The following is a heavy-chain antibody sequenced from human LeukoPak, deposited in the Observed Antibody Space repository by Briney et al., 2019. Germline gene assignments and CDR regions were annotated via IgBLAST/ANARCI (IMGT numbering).Heavy chain of an antibody. D-gene: IGHD6-19*01. CDR2: IKQDGSEK. CDR1: GFTFSSYW. CDR3: ARDAWLVRYYYYMDV. Sequence: TGGSLRLSCAASGFTFSSYWMSWVRQAPGKGLEWVANIKQDGSEKYYVDSVKGRFTISRDNAKNSLYLQMNRLRAEDTAVYYCARDAWLVRYYYYMDVWGKGTTVTVSS. V-gene: IGHV3-7*01. J-gene: IGHJ6*03.